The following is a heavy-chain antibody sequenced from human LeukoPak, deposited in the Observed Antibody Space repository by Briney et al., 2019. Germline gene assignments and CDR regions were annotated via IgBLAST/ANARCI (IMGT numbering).Heavy chain of an antibody. V-gene: IGHV3-74*01. CDR3: AQAWRWLQLNY. CDR1: GFTFSSYW. J-gene: IGHJ4*02. D-gene: IGHD5-24*01. CDR2: INSDGSST. Sequence: GGSLRLSCAASGFTFSSYWMNWVRQAPGKGLVWVSRINSDGSSTSYADSVKGRFTISRDNSMNTLYLQMNSLRGEDTAVYYCAQAWRWLQLNYWGQGTLVTVSS.